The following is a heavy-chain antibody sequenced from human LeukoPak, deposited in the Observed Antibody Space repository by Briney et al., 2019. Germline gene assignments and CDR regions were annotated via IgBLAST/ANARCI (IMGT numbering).Heavy chain of an antibody. D-gene: IGHD2-2*01. J-gene: IGHJ4*02. V-gene: IGHV5-51*01. CDR2: IYPGDCDT. CDR1: GSSFTSYW. CDR3: ASFTSSHFDY. Sequence: GESLKISFKGSGSSFTSYWIGWVRQMPGKGLEGMGIIYPGDCDTRYSPSFQGHVTISADKSISTAYLQGSSLKASDTAMYHCASFTSSHFDYWGQGTLVTVSS.